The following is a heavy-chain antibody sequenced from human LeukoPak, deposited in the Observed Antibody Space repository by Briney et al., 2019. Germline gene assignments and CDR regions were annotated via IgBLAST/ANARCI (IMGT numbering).Heavy chain of an antibody. J-gene: IGHJ4*02. Sequence: ASVTVSCKASGYTFTSYGISWVRQAPGQGLEWMGWISAYNGNTNYAQKLQGRVTMTTDTSTSTAYMELRSLRSDDTAVYYCARDLSLGYSSGWYPFDYWGQGTLVTVSS. CDR2: ISAYNGNT. D-gene: IGHD6-19*01. CDR1: GYTFTSYG. CDR3: ARDLSLGYSSGWYPFDY. V-gene: IGHV1-18*01.